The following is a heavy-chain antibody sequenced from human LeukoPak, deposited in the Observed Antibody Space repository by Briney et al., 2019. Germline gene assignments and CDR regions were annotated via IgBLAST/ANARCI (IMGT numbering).Heavy chain of an antibody. CDR3: ARGENYNILTGPPYFDL. CDR1: GGSIRRYY. Sequence: PSGTLSLTCSVSGGSIRRYYWNWIRQPPGKGLEWIGYIYSSGSTNYHPSLESRLTISLDTSKNQFSLRLTSVTAADTAVYYCARGENYNILTGPPYFDLWGQGTLVTVSS. CDR2: IYSSGST. V-gene: IGHV4-59*01. J-gene: IGHJ4*02. D-gene: IGHD3-9*01.